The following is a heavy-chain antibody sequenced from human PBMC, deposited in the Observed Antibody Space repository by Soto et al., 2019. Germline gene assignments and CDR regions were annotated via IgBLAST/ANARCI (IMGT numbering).Heavy chain of an antibody. Sequence: SVNVSCKASGYTFTRYGISWVRQAPGQGLEWMGWISAYNGNTNYAQKLQGRVTMTTDTSTSTAYMELRSLRSDDTAVYYCGSDYYYDSGGYVDAFDIWGQGTMVAVSS. CDR3: GSDYYYDSGGYVDAFDI. V-gene: IGHV1-18*01. D-gene: IGHD3-22*01. CDR1: GYTFTRYG. CDR2: ISAYNGNT. J-gene: IGHJ3*02.